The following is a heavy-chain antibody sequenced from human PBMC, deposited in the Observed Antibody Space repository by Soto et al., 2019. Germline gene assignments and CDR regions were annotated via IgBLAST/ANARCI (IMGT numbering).Heavy chain of an antibody. CDR2: IWYDGSNK. V-gene: IGHV3-33*01. CDR1: GFTFSSYG. J-gene: IGHJ6*02. Sequence: GGSLRLSCAASGFTFSSYGMHWVRQAPGKGLEWVAVIWYDGSNKYYADSVKGRFTISRDNSKNTLYLQMNSLRAEDTAVYYCARDLDVDGGILRDYYGMDVWGQGTTVTVSS. CDR3: ARDLDVDGGILRDYYGMDV. D-gene: IGHD2-15*01.